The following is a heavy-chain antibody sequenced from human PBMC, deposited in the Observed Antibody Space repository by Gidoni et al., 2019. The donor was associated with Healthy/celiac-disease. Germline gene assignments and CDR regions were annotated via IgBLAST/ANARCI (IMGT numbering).Heavy chain of an antibody. J-gene: IGHJ4*02. Sequence: QVQLVPSGAEVKKPGASVKVSCKAPGYTFPGYYMHWVRQAPGQGLEWMGWINPNSGGTNYAQKFQGRVTMTRDTSISTAYMELSRLSSDDTAVYYCASSAMVRGAISSYFDYWGQGTLVTVSS. CDR2: INPNSGGT. CDR3: ASSAMVRGAISSYFDY. D-gene: IGHD3-10*01. V-gene: IGHV1-2*02. CDR1: GYTFPGYY.